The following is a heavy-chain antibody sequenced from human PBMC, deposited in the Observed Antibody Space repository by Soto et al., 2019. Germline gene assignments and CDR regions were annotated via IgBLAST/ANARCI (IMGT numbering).Heavy chain of an antibody. CDR3: ARDQYYGDYVVGHFDY. CDR1: GGTFSSYA. Sequence: ASVKVSCKASGGTFSSYAISWVRQAPGQGLEWMGGIIPIFGTANYSQKFQGRVTITADESTSTAYMELSSLRSEDTAVYYCARDQYYGDYVVGHFDYWGQGTLVTAPQ. J-gene: IGHJ4*02. V-gene: IGHV1-69*13. CDR2: IIPIFGTA. D-gene: IGHD4-17*01.